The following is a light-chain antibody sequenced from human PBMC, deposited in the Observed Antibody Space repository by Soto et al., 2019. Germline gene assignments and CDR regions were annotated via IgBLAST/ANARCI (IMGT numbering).Light chain of an antibody. V-gene: IGKV1-39*01. Sequence: DTQMTQSPSSLSASVGDRVTITCRASQSISSYLNWYQQKPGKAPKLLIYAASSLQSGVPSRFSGSGSGTDFTLTISSLQPEDFATYYCQQSYSTPRTSGQGTKAEIK. CDR3: QQSYSTPRT. CDR2: AAS. CDR1: QSISSY. J-gene: IGKJ1*01.